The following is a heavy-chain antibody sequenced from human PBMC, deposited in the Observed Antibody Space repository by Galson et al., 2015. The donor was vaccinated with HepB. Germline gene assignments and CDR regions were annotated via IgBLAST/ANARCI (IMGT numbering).Heavy chain of an antibody. Sequence: SVKVSCKVSGYTLTELSIHWVRQAPGKGLEWMGGSDPDDGKTSYAQKFQGRVAMTEDTATDTAYMELSSLRSEDTAVYYCARDLSDSGGVDVWGQGTPVTVSS. CDR1: GYTLTELS. CDR3: ARDLSDSGGVDV. J-gene: IGHJ6*02. D-gene: IGHD1-26*01. V-gene: IGHV1-24*01. CDR2: SDPDDGKT.